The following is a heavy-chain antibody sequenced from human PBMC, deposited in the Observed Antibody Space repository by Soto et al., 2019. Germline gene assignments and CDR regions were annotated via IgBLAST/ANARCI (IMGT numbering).Heavy chain of an antibody. CDR2: ISGSGGST. J-gene: IGHJ4*02. CDR3: ARDGTDIVVVVAATPSPSHFDY. CDR1: GFTFSSYA. V-gene: IGHV3-23*01. D-gene: IGHD2-15*01. Sequence: GGSLRLSCAASGFTFSSYAMSWVRQAPGKGLEWVSAISGSGGSTYYADSVKGRFTISRDNSKNTLYLQMNSLRAEDTAVYYCARDGTDIVVVVAATPSPSHFDYWGQGTLVTVSS.